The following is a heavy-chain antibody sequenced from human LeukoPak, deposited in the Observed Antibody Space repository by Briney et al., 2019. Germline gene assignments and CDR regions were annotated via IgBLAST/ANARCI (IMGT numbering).Heavy chain of an antibody. D-gene: IGHD3-10*01. CDR3: ARTAGGSGRWGDNWFDP. CDR1: GYTFTGSY. J-gene: IGHJ5*02. V-gene: IGHV1-2*02. Sequence: ASVKVSCKASGYTFTGSYMHWVRQAPGQGLEWVGWINLNNGGTNHAQKFQGRVTMTSDTSISTAYMELSSLRFDDTAVYYCARTAGGSGRWGDNWFDPWAREPWSPSPQ. CDR2: INLNNGGT.